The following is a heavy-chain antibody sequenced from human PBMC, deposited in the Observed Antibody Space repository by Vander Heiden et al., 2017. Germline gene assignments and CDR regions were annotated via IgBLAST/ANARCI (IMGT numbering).Heavy chain of an antibody. J-gene: IGHJ3*01. CDR1: GFAFTSNS. CDR3: ARGPRYSYGRNDAFDF. V-gene: IGHV3-21*01. CDR2: ISSSSSYI. D-gene: IGHD5-18*01. Sequence: EVQLVESGGGLVKPGGSLRLSCAASGFAFTSNSMNWVRQAPGKGLEWVSSISSSSSYIYYADSVKGRFTFSRDNAKNSLYLQMNRLRAEDTAVYYCARGPRYSYGRNDAFDFWGQGTMVTVSS.